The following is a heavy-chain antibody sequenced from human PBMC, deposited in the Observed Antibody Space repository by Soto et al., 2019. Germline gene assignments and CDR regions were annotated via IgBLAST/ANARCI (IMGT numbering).Heavy chain of an antibody. CDR1: GFTFSSYA. Sequence: GSLRLSCAASGFTFSSYAMHWVRQAPGKGLEWVAVISYDGSNKYYADSVKGRFTISRDNSKNTLYLQMNSLRAEDTAVYYCARPTKWELLQYYYYYGMDVWGQGTTVTVSS. CDR3: ARPTKWELLQYYYYYGMDV. J-gene: IGHJ6*02. D-gene: IGHD1-26*01. CDR2: ISYDGSNK. V-gene: IGHV3-30-3*01.